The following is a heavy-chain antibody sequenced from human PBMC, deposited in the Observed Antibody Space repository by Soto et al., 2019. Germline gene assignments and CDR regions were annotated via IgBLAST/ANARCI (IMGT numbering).Heavy chain of an antibody. J-gene: IGHJ6*02. V-gene: IGHV3-7*01. CDR2: IKQDGSEK. Sequence: EVQLVESGGGLVQAGGSLRLFCAVSGFTFSSYWMSWVRQAPGKGLEWVANIKQDGSEKYYVDSVKGRFTISRDNAKNSLYLQMNSLRAEDTAVYYCARETLYCSGGSCYGYYYYGMDVWGQGTTVTVSS. CDR1: GFTFSSYW. CDR3: ARETLYCSGGSCYGYYYYGMDV. D-gene: IGHD2-15*01.